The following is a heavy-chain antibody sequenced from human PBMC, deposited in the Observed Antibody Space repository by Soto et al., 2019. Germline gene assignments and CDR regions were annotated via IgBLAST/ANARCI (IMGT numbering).Heavy chain of an antibody. Sequence: ASVKVSCKASGGTFSSYAISWVRQAPGQGLEWMGGIIPIFGTANYAQKFQGRVTITADESTSTAYMELSSLRSEDTAVYYCARVGVSIFGRAAFDIWGQGTIVTVSS. CDR2: IIPIFGTA. V-gene: IGHV1-69*13. CDR1: GGTFSSYA. D-gene: IGHD3-3*01. CDR3: ARVGVSIFGRAAFDI. J-gene: IGHJ3*02.